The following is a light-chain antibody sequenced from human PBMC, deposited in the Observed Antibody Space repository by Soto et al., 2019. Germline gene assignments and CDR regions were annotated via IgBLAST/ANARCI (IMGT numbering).Light chain of an antibody. V-gene: IGLV2-8*01. CDR2: EVS. J-gene: IGLJ2*01. CDR1: SSDVGAYNY. CDR3: SSYAGSNNVI. Sequence: QSALTQPPSASGSPGQSVTISCTGISSDVGAYNYVSWYQQHPGKAPKLMIYEVSKRPSGVPDRFSGSNSGNTASLTVSGLQAEDEADYYCSSYAGSNNVIFGGGTKLTVL.